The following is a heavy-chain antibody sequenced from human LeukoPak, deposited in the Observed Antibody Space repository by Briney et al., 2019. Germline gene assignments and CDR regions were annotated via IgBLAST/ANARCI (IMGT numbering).Heavy chain of an antibody. CDR2: INPSGGST. Sequence: ASVKVSCXASGYTFTSYYMHWVRQAPGQGLEWMGIINPSGGSTSYAQKFQGRVTMTRDTSTSTVYMELSSLRSEDTAVYYCARDLGITGTTSVGWFDPWGQGTLVTVSS. CDR1: GYTFTSYY. CDR3: ARDLGITGTTSVGWFDP. D-gene: IGHD1-7*01. V-gene: IGHV1-46*03. J-gene: IGHJ5*02.